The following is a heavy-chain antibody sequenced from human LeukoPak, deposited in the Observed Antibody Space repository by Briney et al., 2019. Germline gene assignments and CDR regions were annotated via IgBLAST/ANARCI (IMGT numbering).Heavy chain of an antibody. J-gene: IGHJ4*02. V-gene: IGHV3-7*01. CDR3: ARLREIPVFGVVTKSTSYFDY. Sequence: GSLRLSCAASGFTFSSYWMSWVRQAPGKGLEWVANIKQDGSDKYYVDSVKGRFTISRDNAKNSLYLQMNSLRAEDTAVYYCARLREIPVFGVVTKSTSYFDYWGQGTLVTVSS. D-gene: IGHD3-3*01. CDR1: GFTFSSYW. CDR2: IKQDGSDK.